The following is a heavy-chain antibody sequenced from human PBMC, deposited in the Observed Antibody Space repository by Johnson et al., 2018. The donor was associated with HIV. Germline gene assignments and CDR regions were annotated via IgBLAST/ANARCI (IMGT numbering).Heavy chain of an antibody. Sequence: QVQLVESGGGVVRPGGSLRLSCAASGLTVSSNYMNWVRQAPGKGLEWVAVISHDGSNKYYADSVKGRFTISRDNSKNTLYLQMNSLRTEDTALYYCAKGSLVGPNDAFDIWGQGTMVTVSS. J-gene: IGHJ3*02. D-gene: IGHD3-16*02. CDR2: ISHDGSNK. V-gene: IGHV3-30*18. CDR3: AKGSLVGPNDAFDI. CDR1: GLTVSSNY.